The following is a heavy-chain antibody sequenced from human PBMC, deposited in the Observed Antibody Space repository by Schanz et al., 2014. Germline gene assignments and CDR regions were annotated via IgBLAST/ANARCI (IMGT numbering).Heavy chain of an antibody. CDR1: GFTFSDYY. CDR3: ARVHHYDPSGWGYFDY. D-gene: IGHD3-22*01. CDR2: ISSGSSYA. J-gene: IGHJ4*02. Sequence: QVQLVESGGGLVKPGGSLRLSCAASGFTFSDYYMSWIRQAPGKGLEWVSDISSGSSYANYADSVKGRFTISRDNAKNSLYLQMNRLRAEDTAVYYCARVHHYDPSGWGYFDYWGQGALGTVSS. V-gene: IGHV3-11*06.